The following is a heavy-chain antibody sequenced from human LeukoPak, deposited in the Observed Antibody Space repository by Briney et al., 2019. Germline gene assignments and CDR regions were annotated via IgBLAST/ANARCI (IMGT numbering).Heavy chain of an antibody. CDR3: ARDLLDTSMVHYWYFDL. D-gene: IGHD5-18*01. CDR2: IYYNRST. J-gene: IGHJ2*01. V-gene: IGHV4-31*02. Sequence: LRLSCAASGFTFSTYSMNWVRQAPGKGLEWIGYIYYNRSTYYNPSFKSRVTISVDTSKNQFSLKLSSVTAADTAVYYCARDLLDTSMVHYWYFDLWGRGTLVTVSS. CDR1: GFTFSTYS.